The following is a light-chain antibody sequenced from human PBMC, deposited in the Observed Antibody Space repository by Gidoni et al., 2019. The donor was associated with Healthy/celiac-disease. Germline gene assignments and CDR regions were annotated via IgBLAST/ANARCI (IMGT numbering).Light chain of an antibody. CDR2: DSS. CDR3: QQYGSSPRT. J-gene: IGKJ4*01. CDR1: QSISNSY. V-gene: IGKV3-20*01. Sequence: EIVLTQFPVTLYLSPGERPTLSCRASQSISNSYFAGYQQKPGEAHRLLIYDSSSMATGIPDRFSGSGSGTDFTLIISRLEPEDCAVYYCQQYGSSPRTFGGGTKVEIK.